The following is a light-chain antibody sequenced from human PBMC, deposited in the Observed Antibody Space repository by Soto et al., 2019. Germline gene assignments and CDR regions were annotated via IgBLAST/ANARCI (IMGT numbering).Light chain of an antibody. J-gene: IGKJ3*01. Sequence: DIQMTQSPSDLSASIGDRVTITCRASQTIDTYLHWYQQKPGKAPKLLISAASSLQSGVPSRIGGSWSRKVFIITISSLQPEYVASYYYQQSYSTLTFGPGTKVDIK. V-gene: IGKV1-39*01. CDR1: QTIDTY. CDR3: QQSYSTLT. CDR2: AAS.